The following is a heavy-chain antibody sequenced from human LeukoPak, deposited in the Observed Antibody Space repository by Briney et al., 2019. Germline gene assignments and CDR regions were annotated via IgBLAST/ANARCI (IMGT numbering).Heavy chain of an antibody. CDR2: INHSGST. D-gene: IGHD3-9*01. CDR1: GGSFSGYY. Sequence: PSETLSLTCAVYGGSFSGYYWSWIRQPPGKGLEWVGEINHSGSTYYNPSLKSRVTISVDTSKNQFSLKLTSVTAADTAVYYCARSIYDILTGYARRDAFDIWGQGTMVTVSS. V-gene: IGHV4-34*01. CDR3: ARSIYDILTGYARRDAFDI. J-gene: IGHJ3*02.